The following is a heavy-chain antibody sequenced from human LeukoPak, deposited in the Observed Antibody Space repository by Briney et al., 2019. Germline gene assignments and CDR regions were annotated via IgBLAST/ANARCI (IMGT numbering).Heavy chain of an antibody. V-gene: IGHV4-39*01. CDR2: IYYSGST. J-gene: IGHJ5*02. CDR1: GGFISSSSYY. D-gene: IGHD5-24*01. CDR3: AIYVEMANWFDP. Sequence: SETLSLTCTVSGGFISSSSYYWGWIRQPPGKGLEWIGSIYYSGSTYYNPSLKSRVTISVDTSKNQFSLKLSSVTAADTAVYYCAIYVEMANWFDPWGQGTLVTVSS.